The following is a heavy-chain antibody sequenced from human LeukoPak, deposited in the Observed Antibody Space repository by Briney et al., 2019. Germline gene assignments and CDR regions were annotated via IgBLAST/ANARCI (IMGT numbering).Heavy chain of an antibody. Sequence: GGSLRLSCAASGFTFSSYWMSWVRQAPGKGLEWVANIKQDGSEKYYVDSVKGRFTISRDNSKNTLYLQMNSLRAEDTAVYYCARVGTEWELLRVFDYWGQGTLVTVSS. D-gene: IGHD1-26*01. CDR2: IKQDGSEK. V-gene: IGHV3-7*01. CDR3: ARVGTEWELLRVFDY. J-gene: IGHJ4*02. CDR1: GFTFSSYW.